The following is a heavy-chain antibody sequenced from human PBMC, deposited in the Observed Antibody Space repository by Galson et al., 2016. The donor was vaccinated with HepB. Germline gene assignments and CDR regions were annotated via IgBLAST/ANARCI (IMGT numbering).Heavy chain of an antibody. J-gene: IGHJ5*02. Sequence: SLRLSCAVSGFTFRNHQMHWIRQVPGQGLMWVASIEGDGTTPIYAASVEGRFIISSDSAENTVYLQMNRLRAEDTALYYCSRDLSGPDRWGQGTLVTVSP. CDR1: GFTFRNHQ. CDR3: SRDLSGPDR. V-gene: IGHV3-74*01. CDR2: IEGDGTTP.